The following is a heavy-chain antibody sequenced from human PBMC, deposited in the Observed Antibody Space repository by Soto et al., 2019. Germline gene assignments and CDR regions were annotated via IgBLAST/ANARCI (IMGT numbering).Heavy chain of an antibody. Sequence: SETLSLTCTVSGGSISSYYWSWIRQPPGKGLEWIGYIYYSGSTNYNPSLKSRVTISVDTSKNQFSLKLSSVTAADTAVYYCSRDRGAAAGRYYYYGMDVWGQGTTVPSP. J-gene: IGHJ6*02. CDR2: IYYSGST. D-gene: IGHD6-13*01. CDR1: GGSISSYY. CDR3: SRDRGAAAGRYYYYGMDV. V-gene: IGHV4-59*01.